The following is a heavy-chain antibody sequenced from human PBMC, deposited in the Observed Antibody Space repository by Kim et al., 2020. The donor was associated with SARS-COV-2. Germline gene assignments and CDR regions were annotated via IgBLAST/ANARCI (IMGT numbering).Heavy chain of an antibody. J-gene: IGHJ6*02. CDR3: ARGGPGYYHYYGMDV. CDR2: IYYSGST. CDR1: GGSISSSSYY. Sequence: SETLSLTCTVSGGSISSSSYYWGWIRQPPGKGLEWIGSIYYSGSTYYNPSLKSRVTISVDPSKNQFSLKLSSVTAADPAVYYCARGGPGYYHYYGMDVWGQGTTVTVSS. V-gene: IGHV4-39*07.